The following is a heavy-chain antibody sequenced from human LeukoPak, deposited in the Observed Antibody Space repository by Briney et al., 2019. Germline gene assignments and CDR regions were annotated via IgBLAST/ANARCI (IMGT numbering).Heavy chain of an antibody. V-gene: IGHV4-34*01. CDR1: GESFSGYY. CDR2: INHSGST. J-gene: IGHJ4*02. CDR3: ARGLGIAVAGTPIDY. Sequence: SETLSLTCAVYGESFSGYYWSWIRQPPGKGLEWIGEINHSGSTNYNPSLKSRVTISVDTSKNQFSLKLSSVTAADTAVYYCARGLGIAVAGTPIDYWGQGALVTVSS. D-gene: IGHD6-19*01.